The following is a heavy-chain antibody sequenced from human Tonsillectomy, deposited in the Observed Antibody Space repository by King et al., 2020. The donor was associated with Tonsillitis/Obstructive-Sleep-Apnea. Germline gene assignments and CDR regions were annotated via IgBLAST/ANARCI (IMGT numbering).Heavy chain of an antibody. Sequence: VQLVESGAEVKKPGESLKISCKGSGYSFTSYWIGWVRQMPGKGLEWMGIIYPGDSDTRYSPSFQGQVTISADKSISTAYLQWSSLKASDTAMYYCAGHLEDILTDYYYYMGVWGKGTTVTVSS. CDR2: IYPGDSDT. CDR1: GYSFTSYW. V-gene: IGHV5-51*01. D-gene: IGHD3-9*01. CDR3: AGHLEDILTDYYYYMGV. J-gene: IGHJ6*03.